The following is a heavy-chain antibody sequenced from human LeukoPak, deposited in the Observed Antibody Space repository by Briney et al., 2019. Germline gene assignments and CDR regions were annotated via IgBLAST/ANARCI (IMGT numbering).Heavy chain of an antibody. J-gene: IGHJ6*03. D-gene: IGHD5-18*01. V-gene: IGHV4-39*01. CDR1: GHSVITKDYF. CDR2: IYSSGTT. Sequence: SETLSLTCTVSGHSVITKDYFWNWLRQPPGKGLEWMGTIYSSGTTSYNPSLKSRVTISVDTSSNHFYLNLISVTAADTALYYCARQPHSYGPDYYYYYMDLWGTGTTVTVSS. CDR3: ARQPHSYGPDYYYYYMDL.